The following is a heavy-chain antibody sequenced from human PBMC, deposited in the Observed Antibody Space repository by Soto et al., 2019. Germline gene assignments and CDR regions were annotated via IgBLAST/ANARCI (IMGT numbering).Heavy chain of an antibody. CDR3: ARRKYYYGMDV. V-gene: IGHV3-66*01. CDR1: GFTVSSNY. Sequence: EVQLVESGGGLVQPGGSLRLSCAASGFTVSSNYMSWVRQAPGKGLEWVSVIYSGGSTYYADSVKGRFTISRDNSKNTLYLQMISMRAEDTAVYYCARRKYYYGMDVWGQGTTVTVSS. J-gene: IGHJ6*02. CDR2: IYSGGST.